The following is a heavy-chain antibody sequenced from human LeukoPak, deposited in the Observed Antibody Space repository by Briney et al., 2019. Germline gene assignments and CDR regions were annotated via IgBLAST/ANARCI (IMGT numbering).Heavy chain of an antibody. CDR2: FDPEDGET. V-gene: IGHV1-24*01. CDR1: RYTLTELS. J-gene: IGHJ4*02. Sequence: ASVKVSCKVSRYTLTELSMHWVRQAPGKGLEWMGGFDPEDGETIYAQKFQGRVTMTEDTSTDTAYMELSSLRSEDTAVYYCATVLSGYYGDYFDYWGQGTLVTVSS. CDR3: ATVLSGYYGDYFDY. D-gene: IGHD3-22*01.